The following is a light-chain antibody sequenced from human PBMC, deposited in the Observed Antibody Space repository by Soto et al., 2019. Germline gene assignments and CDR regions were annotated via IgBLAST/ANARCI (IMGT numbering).Light chain of an antibody. Sequence: EIVLTQSPGTLSLSPGERATLSCRASQSVSNNYLAWYQQKPGQAPRLLIYGISSRATGIPDRFSGSGSGTDFTLTISRLEPEDFAIYSCQQYSHVPWTFGQGTKVEIK. J-gene: IGKJ1*01. CDR3: QQYSHVPWT. CDR1: QSVSNNY. CDR2: GIS. V-gene: IGKV3-20*01.